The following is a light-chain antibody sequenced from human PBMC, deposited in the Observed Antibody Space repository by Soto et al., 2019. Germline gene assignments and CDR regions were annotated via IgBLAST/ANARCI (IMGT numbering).Light chain of an antibody. Sequence: VLSQSAGILSLSPGEGATLACRTIQSVSNDFLAWYQQKPGQAPRLLIYGASTRATDVPDRFSGSGSGADFSLSISRLEPEDFAVYYCQQYGSSPPRTFGQGTKVDIK. V-gene: IGKV3-20*01. CDR3: QQYGSSPPRT. J-gene: IGKJ1*01. CDR1: QSVSNDF. CDR2: GAS.